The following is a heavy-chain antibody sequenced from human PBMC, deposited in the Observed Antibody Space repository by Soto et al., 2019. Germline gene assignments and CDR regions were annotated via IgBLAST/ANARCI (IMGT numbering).Heavy chain of an antibody. V-gene: IGHV1-69*12. CDR3: ASHSGSSPEGRYYSGMDV. Sequence: QVQLVQSGAEVKKPGSSVKVSCKASGGTFSSYAISWVRQAPGQGLEWMGGMIPIFGTADYAQKFQGRVTITEDASPSTAYMELSSLRSADTAVYYCASHSGSSPEGRYYSGMDVWGQGTTVTVSS. D-gene: IGHD1-26*01. J-gene: IGHJ6*02. CDR2: MIPIFGTA. CDR1: GGTFSSYA.